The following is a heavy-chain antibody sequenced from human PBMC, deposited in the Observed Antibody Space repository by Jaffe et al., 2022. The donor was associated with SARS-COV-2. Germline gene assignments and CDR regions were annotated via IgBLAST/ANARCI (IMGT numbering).Heavy chain of an antibody. CDR2: INPSGGST. D-gene: IGHD6-19*01. V-gene: IGHV1-46*04. Sequence: QVQLVQSGAEVKKPGASVKVSCKASGYTFTSYYMHWVRQAPGQGLEWMGIINPSGGSTSYAQKLQGRVTMTRDTSTSTVYMELSSLRSEDTAVYYCARESKLYSSGWSEKYFDYWGQGTLVTVSS. CDR3: ARESKLYSSGWSEKYFDY. CDR1: GYTFTSYY. J-gene: IGHJ4*02.